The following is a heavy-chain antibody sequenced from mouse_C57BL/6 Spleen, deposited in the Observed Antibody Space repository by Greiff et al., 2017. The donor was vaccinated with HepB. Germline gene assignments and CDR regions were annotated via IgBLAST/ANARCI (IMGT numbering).Heavy chain of an antibody. CDR2: IYPGSGNT. V-gene: IGHV1-66*01. D-gene: IGHD2-4*01. CDR1: GYSFTSYY. J-gene: IGHJ3*01. Sequence: VQLVESGPELVKPGASVKISCKASGYSFTSYYIHWVKQRPGQGLEWIGWIYPGSGNTKYNVKFKGKATLTADTSSSTAYMQLSSLTSEDSAVYYCARDDYDDAWFAYWGQGTLVTVSA. CDR3: ARDDYDDAWFAY.